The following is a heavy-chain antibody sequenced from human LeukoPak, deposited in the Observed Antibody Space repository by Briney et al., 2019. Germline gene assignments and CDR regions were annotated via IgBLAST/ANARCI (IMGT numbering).Heavy chain of an antibody. CDR2: RCYCGST. J-gene: IGHJ3*02. V-gene: IGHV4-39*01. CDR1: GGSISSSSYY. CDR3: AADKRQYYDILTGPDDAFDI. Sequence: PSETLSLTCTVSGGSISSSSYYWGWIRQTPGKGLEWIGSRCYCGSTYYNPSLKSRVTISVDTSKNQFSLKLSSVTAADTAVYYCAADKRQYYDILTGPDDAFDIWGQGTIVSLSS. D-gene: IGHD3-9*01.